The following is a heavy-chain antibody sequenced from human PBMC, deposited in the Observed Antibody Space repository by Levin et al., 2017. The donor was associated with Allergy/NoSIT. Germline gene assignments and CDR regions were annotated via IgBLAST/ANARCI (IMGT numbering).Heavy chain of an antibody. V-gene: IGHV1-18*01. CDR2: ISAYNGNT. J-gene: IGHJ5*02. D-gene: IGHD5-18*01. Sequence: PGASVKVSCKASGYTFTSYGISWVRQAPGQGLEWMGWISAYNGNTNYAQKLQGRVTMTTDTSTSTAYMELRSLRSDDTAVYYCARDERIQLWSDNWFDPWGQGTLVTVSS. CDR1: GYTFTSYG. CDR3: ARDERIQLWSDNWFDP.